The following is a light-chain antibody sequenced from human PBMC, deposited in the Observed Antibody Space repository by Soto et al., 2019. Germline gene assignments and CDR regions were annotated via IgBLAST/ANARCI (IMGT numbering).Light chain of an antibody. V-gene: IGKV1-5*01. Sequence: DIQMTQSPSTLSATVGDRVTITCRASQSISSWLAWYQQKPGKAPKLLIYDASGLESGVPSRFSGSGSGTEFTLTISSLQPDDFATYYCQQYNSYQGTFGQGTKVDI. CDR2: DAS. CDR1: QSISSW. CDR3: QQYNSYQGT. J-gene: IGKJ1*01.